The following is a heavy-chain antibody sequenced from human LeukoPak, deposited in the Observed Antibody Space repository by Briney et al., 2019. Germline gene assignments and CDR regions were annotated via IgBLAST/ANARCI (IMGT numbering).Heavy chain of an antibody. Sequence: PGGSLRLSCAASGFTFSSYEMNWVRQAPGKGLEWVSYISSSGSTIYYADSVKGRFTISRDNAKNSLYLQMNSLRAEDTAVYYCARGLGVVVRDAFDIWAQGTIVTVSS. CDR3: ARGLGVVVRDAFDI. J-gene: IGHJ3*02. D-gene: IGHD3-22*01. CDR1: GFTFSSYE. V-gene: IGHV3-48*03. CDR2: ISSSGSTI.